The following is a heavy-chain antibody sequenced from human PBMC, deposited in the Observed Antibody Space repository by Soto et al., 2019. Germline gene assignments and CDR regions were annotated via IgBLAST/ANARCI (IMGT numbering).Heavy chain of an antibody. D-gene: IGHD4-17*01. V-gene: IGHV3-23*01. CDR1: GFTFSSYA. J-gene: IGHJ4*02. CDR2: ISGSGGST. Sequence: EVQLLESGGGLVQPGGSLRLSCAASGFTFSSYAMSWVRQAPGKGLEWVSAISGSGGSTYYADSLKGRFIISRDNFKNTLELQRNGLRAEDTAVYYCAKAIDYGDYPYYFDYWCKGTLVTVSS. CDR3: AKAIDYGDYPYYFDY.